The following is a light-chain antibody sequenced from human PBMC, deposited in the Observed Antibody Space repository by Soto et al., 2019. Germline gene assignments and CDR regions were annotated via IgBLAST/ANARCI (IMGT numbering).Light chain of an antibody. Sequence: EIVLTQSPATLSLSPGERATLSCRASQSVSSYLAWYQQKPGQAPRLLIYDASNRATGIPARFSGSGSGTDFTLTISSLEPEDFAVYYCQQRSNWLWTFGQVTKVEI. V-gene: IGKV3-11*01. J-gene: IGKJ1*01. CDR3: QQRSNWLWT. CDR2: DAS. CDR1: QSVSSY.